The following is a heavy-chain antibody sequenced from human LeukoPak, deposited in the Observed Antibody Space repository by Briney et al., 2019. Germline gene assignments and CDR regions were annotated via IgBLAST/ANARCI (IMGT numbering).Heavy chain of an antibody. J-gene: IGHJ4*02. CDR3: ARDFGRWFFDY. CDR1: GFTFSSYE. CDR2: IRSSGSTI. V-gene: IGHV3-48*03. D-gene: IGHD4-23*01. Sequence: GGSLRLSCAASGFTFSSYEMVWVRQAPGKGLEWVSYIRSSGSTIYYADSVKGRFTISRDNAKNSLYLLMNSLRAEDTAVYYCARDFGRWFFDYWGQGTLVTVSS.